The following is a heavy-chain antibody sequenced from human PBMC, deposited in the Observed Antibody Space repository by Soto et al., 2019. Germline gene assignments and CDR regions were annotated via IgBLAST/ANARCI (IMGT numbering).Heavy chain of an antibody. CDR1: GFTFSTYS. J-gene: IGHJ6*02. D-gene: IGHD3-22*01. V-gene: IGHV3-48*01. Sequence: GGSLRLSCAASGFTFSTYSMNWVRQAPGKGLEWVSYISSSGGTIYYADSVKGRFTISRDNAKRSLYLQMNSLRAEDTAVFYCARGTYYYDRSGYSPPPYGMDVWGQGTTVTLSS. CDR3: ARGTYYYDRSGYSPPPYGMDV. CDR2: ISSSGGTI.